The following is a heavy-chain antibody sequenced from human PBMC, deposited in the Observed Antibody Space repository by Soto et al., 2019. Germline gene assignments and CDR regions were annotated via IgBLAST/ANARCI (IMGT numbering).Heavy chain of an antibody. D-gene: IGHD3-9*01. Sequence: EVQLVESGGGLVKPGGSLRLSCAASGFTFSSYSMNWVRQAPGKGLEWVSSISNSSSYIYYADSVKGRFTISRDNAKNSLYLQMNSLRAEDTAVYYCARVPEGYYDILTGYYPPTYYFDYWGQGTLVTVSS. CDR2: ISNSSSYI. V-gene: IGHV3-21*01. CDR1: GFTFSSYS. CDR3: ARVPEGYYDILTGYYPPTYYFDY. J-gene: IGHJ4*02.